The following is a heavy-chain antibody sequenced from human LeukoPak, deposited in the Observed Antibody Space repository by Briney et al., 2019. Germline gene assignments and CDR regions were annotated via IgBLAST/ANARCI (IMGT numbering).Heavy chain of an antibody. CDR1: GGSIGSYY. CDR3: ARLSYGDYDYYYYYMDV. J-gene: IGHJ6*03. V-gene: IGHV4-59*08. CDR2: IYYSGST. D-gene: IGHD4-17*01. Sequence: SETLSLTCTVSGGSIGSYYWSWIRQPPGKGLEWIGYIYYSGSTNYNPSLKSRVTISVDTSKNQFSLKLSSVTAADTAVYYCARLSYGDYDYYYYYMDVWGKGTTVTVSS.